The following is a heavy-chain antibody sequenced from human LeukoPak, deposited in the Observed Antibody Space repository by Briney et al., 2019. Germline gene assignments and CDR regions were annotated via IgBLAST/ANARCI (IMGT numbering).Heavy chain of an antibody. CDR3: TTGPSIIVDTTRWYFDL. Sequence: PGGSLRLSCAASGFTFSNAWMSWVRQAPGKGLEWVGRIKSKTDGGTTDYAAPVKGRFTISRDDSKNTLYLQMNGLKTEDTAVYYCTTGPSIIVDTTRWYFDLWGRGTLVTVSS. J-gene: IGHJ2*01. CDR1: GFTFSNAW. V-gene: IGHV3-15*01. D-gene: IGHD2-15*01. CDR2: IKSKTDGGTT.